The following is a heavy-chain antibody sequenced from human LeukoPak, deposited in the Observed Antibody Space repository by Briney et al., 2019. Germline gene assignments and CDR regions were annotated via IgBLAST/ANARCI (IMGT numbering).Heavy chain of an antibody. CDR1: GFTFSSYG. D-gene: IGHD5-18*01. J-gene: IGHJ3*02. CDR2: ISGSGGST. Sequence: PGGSLGLSCAASGFTFSSYGMHRVRQAPGKGLEWVSAISGSGGSTYYADSVKGRFTISRDNSKNTLYLQMNSLRAEDTAVYYCAKGSGAWIHDAFDIWGQGTMVTVSS. V-gene: IGHV3-23*01. CDR3: AKGSGAWIHDAFDI.